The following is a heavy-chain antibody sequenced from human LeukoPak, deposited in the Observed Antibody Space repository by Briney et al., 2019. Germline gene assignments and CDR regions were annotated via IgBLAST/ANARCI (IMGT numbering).Heavy chain of an antibody. V-gene: IGHV3-48*01. J-gene: IGHJ4*02. D-gene: IGHD5-12*01. CDR1: GFTFSSYS. CDR3: ARDSPDVDIVATTPPFDY. CDR2: IISSSSTI. Sequence: GGSLRLSCAASGFTFSSYSMNWVRQAPGKGREWVSYIISSSSTIYYADSVKGRFTISRDNAKNSLYLQMNSLRAEDTAVYYCARDSPDVDIVATTPPFDYWGQGTLVTVSS.